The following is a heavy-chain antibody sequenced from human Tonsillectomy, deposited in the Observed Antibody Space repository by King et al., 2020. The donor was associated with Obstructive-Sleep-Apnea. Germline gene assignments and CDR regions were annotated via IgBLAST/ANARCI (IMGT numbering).Heavy chain of an antibody. V-gene: IGHV3-48*01. D-gene: IGHD3-16*01. CDR2: ISSSSSTI. J-gene: IGHJ4*02. CDR3: ARAGYEYVWGSVHPLAY. Sequence: VQLVESGGGLVQPGGSLRLSCAASGFTFSSYSMNWVRQAPGKGLEWVSYISSSSSTIYYADSVKGRFTISRDNAKNSLYLQMNSLRAEDTAVYYCARAGYEYVWGSVHPLAYWGQGTLVTVSS. CDR1: GFTFSSYS.